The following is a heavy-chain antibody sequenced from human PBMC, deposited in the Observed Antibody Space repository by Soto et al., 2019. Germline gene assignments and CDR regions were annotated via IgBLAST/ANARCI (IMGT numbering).Heavy chain of an antibody. J-gene: IGHJ4*02. CDR2: FVPLFGTT. Sequence: QLVQSGSEVKKPGSSVKVSCQASGGTFSGYVVTWVRQAPGQGLEWMGEFVPLFGTTNYAQRFSGRITITAAESTSTPYMELRTLRSDDTYVYYCATHGLGVSSPPYCDNWGQGTLVTVSS. CDR3: ATHGLGVSSPPYCDN. CDR1: GGTFSGYV. D-gene: IGHD2-15*01. V-gene: IGHV1-69*01.